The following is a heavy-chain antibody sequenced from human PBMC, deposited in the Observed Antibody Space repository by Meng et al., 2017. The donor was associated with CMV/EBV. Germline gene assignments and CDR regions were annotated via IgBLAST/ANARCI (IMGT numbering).Heavy chain of an antibody. V-gene: IGHV3-21*01. Sequence: GESLKISCAASGFTFSSYSMNWVRQAPGKGLEWVSSISSSSSYIYYADSVKGRFTISRDNAKNSLYLQMNSLRVEDTAVYYCARGKHYSGSNLDEAFDIWGQGTVVTVSS. CDR2: ISSSSSYI. CDR3: ARGKHYSGSNLDEAFDI. D-gene: IGHD1-26*01. J-gene: IGHJ3*02. CDR1: GFTFSSYS.